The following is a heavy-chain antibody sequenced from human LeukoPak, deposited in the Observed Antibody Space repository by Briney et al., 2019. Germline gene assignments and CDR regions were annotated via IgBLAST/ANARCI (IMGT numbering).Heavy chain of an antibody. CDR1: GVFISSRYH. J-gene: IGHJ4*02. V-gene: IGHV4-38-2*01. Sequence: SETLSLTCAVEGVFISSRYHWGWIRQPPEKGLEWIGTVCHGVTYYDPSLKSRVSISADTSKNLFSLNLSSVTAADTAVYYSARGGARSREGYNSDLDNWGQGTLVTVSS. CDR3: ARGGARSREGYNSDLDN. CDR2: VCHGVT. D-gene: IGHD5-24*01.